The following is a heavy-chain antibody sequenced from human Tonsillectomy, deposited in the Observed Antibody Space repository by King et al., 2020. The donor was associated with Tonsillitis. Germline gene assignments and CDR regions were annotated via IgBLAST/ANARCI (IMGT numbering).Heavy chain of an antibody. CDR3: AREQAGGYSGFDFDY. V-gene: IGHV1-18*01. D-gene: IGHD5-12*01. CDR1: GYTFSNYG. J-gene: IGHJ4*02. CDR2: ISAYSGNT. Sequence: QLVQSGAEVKKPGASVRVSCKASGYTFSNYGITWVRQAPGQGLEWMGWISAYSGNTKYAQRLQGKVTMTTDTSTSTAYMELRSLRSDDTAGYFCAREQAGGYSGFDFDYWGQGTLVTVSS.